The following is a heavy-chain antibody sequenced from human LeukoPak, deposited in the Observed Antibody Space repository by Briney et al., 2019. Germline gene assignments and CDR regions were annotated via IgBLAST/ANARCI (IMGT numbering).Heavy chain of an antibody. J-gene: IGHJ4*02. D-gene: IGHD2-2*02. CDR2: IYHSGST. Sequence: SETLSLTCAVSGYSISSGYYWGWIRQPPGKGLEWIGSIYHSGSTYYNPSLKSRVTISVDTSKNQFSLKLSSVTAADTAVYYCASPLGTALITDIVVVPAAISDYWGQGTLVTVSS. CDR3: ASPLGTALITDIVVVPAAISDY. CDR1: GYSISSGYY. V-gene: IGHV4-38-2*01.